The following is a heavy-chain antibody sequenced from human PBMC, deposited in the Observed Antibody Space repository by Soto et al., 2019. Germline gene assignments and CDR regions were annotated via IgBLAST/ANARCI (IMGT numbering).Heavy chain of an antibody. V-gene: IGHV4-34*01. J-gene: IGHJ4*02. CDR3: AGAFPPRDGGNSDY. Sequence: QLQLQQWGAGLLKPSETLSLTCAVYGGSFSGYYWSWIRQPPGKGLEWIGEDNHSGSTHYNPSLKSRVTLSVDTSKSQCSVKLISVTAADTAVYYCAGAFPPRDGGNSDYWGQGTLVTVSS. CDR1: GGSFSGYY. CDR2: DNHSGST. D-gene: IGHD2-21*02.